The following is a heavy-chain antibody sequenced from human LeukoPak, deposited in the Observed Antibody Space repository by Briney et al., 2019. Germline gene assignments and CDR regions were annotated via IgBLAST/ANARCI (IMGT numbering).Heavy chain of an antibody. J-gene: IGHJ4*02. V-gene: IGHV3-53*01. Sequence: GGSLRLSCAASGFTVSSNYMSWVRQAPGKGLEWVSVIYSGGSTYYADSVKGRFTISRDNSKNTLYLQINSLRAEDTAVYYCARGRPGVSFDYWGQGTLVTVSS. CDR3: ARGRPGVSFDY. CDR1: GFTVSSNY. D-gene: IGHD2-2*01. CDR2: IYSGGST.